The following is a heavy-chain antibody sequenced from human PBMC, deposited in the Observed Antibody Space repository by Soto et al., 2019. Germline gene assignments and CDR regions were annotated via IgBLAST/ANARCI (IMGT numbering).Heavy chain of an antibody. J-gene: IGHJ1*01. Sequence: QVQLVQSGAEVKKPGSSVKVSCKASGGTFSSYAISWVRQAPGQGLEWMGGILPIFGTANYAQKFQGRVTITAAESTSTAYMELSRLRAEDTAVYDCADGSSGWYDPQYFQHWGQGTLVTVSS. CDR2: ILPIFGTA. CDR1: GGTFSSYA. CDR3: ADGSSGWYDPQYFQH. D-gene: IGHD6-19*01. V-gene: IGHV1-69*12.